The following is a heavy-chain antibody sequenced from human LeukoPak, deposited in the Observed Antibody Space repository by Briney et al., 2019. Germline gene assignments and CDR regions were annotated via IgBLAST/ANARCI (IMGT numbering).Heavy chain of an antibody. CDR1: GFTFDDYG. CDR3: ARDCEKGGDCPYYFDY. CDR2: INWNGGST. Sequence: GGSLRLSCAASGFTFDDYGMSWVRQAPGKGLEWVSAINWNGGSTGYADSVKGRFTISRDNAKNSLYLQMNSLRAEDTALYYCARDCEKGGDCPYYFDYWGQGTLVTVSS. J-gene: IGHJ4*02. V-gene: IGHV3-20*04. D-gene: IGHD2-21*02.